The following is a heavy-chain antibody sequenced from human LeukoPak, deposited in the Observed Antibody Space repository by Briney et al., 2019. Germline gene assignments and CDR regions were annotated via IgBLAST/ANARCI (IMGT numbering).Heavy chain of an antibody. Sequence: GGSLRLSCAPSGFTFSTYSMNCVRQAPGKGLEWVSSISTGSSYIYYADSVKGLFTISRDNAKYSLYLQMNSLRAEDTAVYYCARDGGGWCNYWGQGTLVTVSS. CDR1: GFTFSTYS. J-gene: IGHJ4*02. V-gene: IGHV3-21*01. CDR3: ARDGGGWCNY. D-gene: IGHD6-19*01. CDR2: ISTGSSYI.